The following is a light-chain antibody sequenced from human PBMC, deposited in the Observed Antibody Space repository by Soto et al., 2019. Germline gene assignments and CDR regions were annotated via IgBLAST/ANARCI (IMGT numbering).Light chain of an antibody. CDR1: QGISSY. CDR3: QQYYSFPLT. V-gene: IGKV1D-8*01. Sequence: VIWMTQSPSLLSASTGDXXXXXXXMSQGISSYLAWYQQKPGKAPELLIYAASTLQSGVPSRFSGSGSGTDFTLTISCLQSEDFATYYCQQYYSFPLTFGGGTKVDIK. CDR2: AAS. J-gene: IGKJ4*01.